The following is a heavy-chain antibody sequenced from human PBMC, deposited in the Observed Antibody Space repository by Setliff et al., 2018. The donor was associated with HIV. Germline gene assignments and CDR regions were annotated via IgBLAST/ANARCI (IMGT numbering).Heavy chain of an antibody. J-gene: IGHJ4*02. CDR2: INAGNGKT. Sequence: ASVKVSCKASGYTFSTYAMHWVRQAPGQRLEWMGWINAGNGKTKYSQKFQGRVTIMRDTSASTAYMELSSLRSEDTAVYYCTPGGGRGHYFNSWGQGTLVTVSS. CDR1: GYTFSTYA. V-gene: IGHV1-3*01. CDR3: TPGGGRGHYFNS. D-gene: IGHD3-10*01.